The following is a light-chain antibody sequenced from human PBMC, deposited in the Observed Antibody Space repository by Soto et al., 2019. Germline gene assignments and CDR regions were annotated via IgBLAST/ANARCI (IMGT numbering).Light chain of an antibody. Sequence: QSVLTQPASVSGSPGQSITISCTGTSSNVGGYNYVSWYQQHPGKAPKVMIYEVSNRPSGVSHRFSGSKSGNTASLTISGLQAEDEADYYCSSYTSNSTYVFGTGTKLTVL. CDR3: SSYTSNSTYV. CDR2: EVS. V-gene: IGLV2-14*01. CDR1: SSNVGGYNY. J-gene: IGLJ1*01.